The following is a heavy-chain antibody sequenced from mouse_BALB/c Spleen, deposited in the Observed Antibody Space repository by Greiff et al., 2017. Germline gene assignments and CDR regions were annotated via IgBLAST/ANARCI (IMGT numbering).Heavy chain of an antibody. D-gene: IGHD4-1*01. CDR1: GFSLTSYG. CDR3: ARGLGRGFAY. J-gene: IGHJ3*01. Sequence: VQLVESGPGLVAPSQSLSITCTVSGFSLTSYGVHWVRQPPGKGLEWLGVIWAGGSTNYNSALMSRLSISKDNSKSQVFLKMNSLQTDDTAMYYCARGLGRGFAYWGQGTLVTVSA. V-gene: IGHV2-9*02. CDR2: IWAGGST.